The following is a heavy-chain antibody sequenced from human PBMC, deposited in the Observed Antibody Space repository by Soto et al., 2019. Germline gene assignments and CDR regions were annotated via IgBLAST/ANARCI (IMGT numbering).Heavy chain of an antibody. CDR3: ATGSRVAAAATPPSH. CDR2: IYSSGTT. J-gene: IGHJ1*01. CDR1: GGSISSGGYY. V-gene: IGHV4-31*03. Sequence: QVQLQESGPGLVKPSQTLSLTCSVSGGSISSGGYYWTWIRQHPGEGLEWIGCIYSSGTTYYNPSLTSRITISMDTSQNQFSLRLSSVTAADTAVYYCATGSRVAAAATPPSHWGQGTLVTVSS. D-gene: IGHD6-25*01.